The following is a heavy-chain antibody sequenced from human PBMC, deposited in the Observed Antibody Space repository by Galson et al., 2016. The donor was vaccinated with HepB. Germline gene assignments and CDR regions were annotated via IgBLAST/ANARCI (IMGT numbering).Heavy chain of an antibody. V-gene: IGHV1-69*13. CDR3: AGHSAPKDSSPYYPLDD. CDR1: GDTFKIYP. Sequence: SVKVSCKVSGDTFKIYPMSWVRQAPGHGLEWMGRISPRFGTVDYAQKFQGRVTITADESTNTAYMELSSLTSEDTAIYFCAGHSAPKDSSPYYPLDDWGQGTLVTVSS. J-gene: IGHJ4*02. D-gene: IGHD6-13*01. CDR2: ISPRFGTV.